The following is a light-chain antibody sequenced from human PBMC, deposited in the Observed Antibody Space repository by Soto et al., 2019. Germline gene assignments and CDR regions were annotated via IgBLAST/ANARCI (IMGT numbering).Light chain of an antibody. CDR1: SSDVGCYNY. CDR3: SSYTSSSLYV. CDR2: DVS. J-gene: IGLJ1*01. Sequence: QSALTQPASVSGSPGQSITISCTGTSSDVGCYNYVSWYQQHPGKAPKLMIYDVSNRPSGVSNRCSGSKSGNTASLTISGLQAEDEADYYCSSYTSSSLYVFGTGTKVTVL. V-gene: IGLV2-14*01.